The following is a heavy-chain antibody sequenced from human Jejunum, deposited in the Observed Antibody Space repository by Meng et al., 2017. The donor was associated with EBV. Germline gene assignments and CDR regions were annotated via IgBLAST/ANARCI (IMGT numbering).Heavy chain of an antibody. Sequence: EVQLLVSGGGLVQPGGSLSLSCAASGFTFSSYGMSWVRQAPGKGLEWVSAISDSGGNTNYADSVKGRFTISRDNSKNTLYLQMNSLRTEDTAVYYCAKSSVAGVSYFDYWGQGTLVTVSS. V-gene: IGHV3-23*01. CDR1: GFTFSSYG. CDR3: AKSSVAGVSYFDY. D-gene: IGHD6-19*01. CDR2: ISDSGGNT. J-gene: IGHJ4*02.